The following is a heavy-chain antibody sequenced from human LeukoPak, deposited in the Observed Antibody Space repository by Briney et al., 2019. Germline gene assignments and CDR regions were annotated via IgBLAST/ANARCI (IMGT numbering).Heavy chain of an antibody. CDR3: ARGGGLDV. CDR1: GFTFSSYW. V-gene: IGHV3-7*03. Sequence: GGSLRLPCAASGFTFSSYWVNWARQAPGKGLEWVASINHNGNVNYYVDSVKGRFTISRDNAKNSLYLQMSNLRAEDTAVYFCARGGGLDVWGQGATVTVSS. D-gene: IGHD3-16*01. J-gene: IGHJ6*02. CDR2: INHNGNVN.